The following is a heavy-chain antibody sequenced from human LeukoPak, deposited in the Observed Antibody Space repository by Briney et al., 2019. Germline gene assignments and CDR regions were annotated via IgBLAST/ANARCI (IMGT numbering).Heavy chain of an antibody. D-gene: IGHD3-22*01. V-gene: IGHV1-2*06. CDR2: INPNSGGT. Sequence: GASVKVSCKASGYTFTGYYMHGGRQAPGQGLECMGRINPNSGGTNYAQKFQGRVTMTRDTSISTAYMELSRLRSDDTAVYYCASESGYTALFDYWGQGTLVTVSS. J-gene: IGHJ4*02. CDR1: GYTFTGYY. CDR3: ASESGYTALFDY.